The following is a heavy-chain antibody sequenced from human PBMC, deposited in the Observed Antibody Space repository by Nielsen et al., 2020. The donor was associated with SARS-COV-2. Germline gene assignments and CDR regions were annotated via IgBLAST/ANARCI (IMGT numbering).Heavy chain of an antibody. V-gene: IGHV3-15*01. CDR2: IKSKTDGGTT. D-gene: IGHD3-3*01. Sequence: GGSLRLSCAASGFTFSNAWMSWVRQAPGKGLEWVGRIKSKTDGGTTDYAAPVKGRFTISRDDSKNTLYLQMNSLKTEDTAVYYCTTGAGVKLYYDFWSGYYMLDYWGQGTLVTVSS. CDR3: TTGAGVKLYYDFWSGYYMLDY. CDR1: GFTFSNAW. J-gene: IGHJ4*02.